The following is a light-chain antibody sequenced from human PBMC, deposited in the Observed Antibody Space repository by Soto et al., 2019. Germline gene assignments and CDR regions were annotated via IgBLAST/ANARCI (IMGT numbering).Light chain of an antibody. CDR1: QDISNY. V-gene: IGKV1-39*01. Sequence: DIQMTQSPFSLSASVGDTVTLTCRASQDISNYLNWLQQKPGKAPKLLIYAASTLQTGVPSRLSGSESGTDFTLTISSLQPEDFAIYFCLQSYTFPFTFGPGTRVEIK. CDR2: AAS. CDR3: LQSYTFPFT. J-gene: IGKJ3*01.